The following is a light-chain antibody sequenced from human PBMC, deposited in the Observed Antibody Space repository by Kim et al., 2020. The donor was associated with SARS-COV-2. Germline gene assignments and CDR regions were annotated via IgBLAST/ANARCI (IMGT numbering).Light chain of an antibody. CDR3: NSRDSSGNLVV. Sequence: LGQTDRITGQGDSLRSYYASWYQQKPGQAPVLVIYGKNNRPSGIPDRFSGSSSGNTASLTITGAQAEDEADYYCNSRDSSGNLVVFGGGTQLTVL. CDR2: GKN. J-gene: IGLJ2*01. CDR1: SLRSYY. V-gene: IGLV3-19*01.